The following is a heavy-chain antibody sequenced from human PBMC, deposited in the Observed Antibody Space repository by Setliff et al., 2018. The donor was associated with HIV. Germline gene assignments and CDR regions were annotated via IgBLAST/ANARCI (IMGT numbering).Heavy chain of an antibody. CDR1: GGSASNSRYY. J-gene: IGHJ5*02. CDR3: ASRVYYYDSNNFLREEGFDP. D-gene: IGHD3-22*01. CDR2: IHYNEKT. Sequence: SETLSLTCTVSGGSASNSRYYWAWIRQPPGKGLEYIGSIHYNEKTYYNPSLKSRVTISIDTSKNQFSLNLTSVTAADTAVYYCASRVYYYDSNNFLREEGFDPWGQGTLVTV. V-gene: IGHV4-39*01.